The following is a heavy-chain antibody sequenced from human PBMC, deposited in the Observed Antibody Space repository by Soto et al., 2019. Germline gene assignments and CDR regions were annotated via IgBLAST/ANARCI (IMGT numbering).Heavy chain of an antibody. CDR3: ARDPAP. CDR2: IYNSGST. Sequence: QVQLQESGPGLVKPSQTLSLTCTVSGGSISSGGYYWSWIRQHPGKGLEWIGYIYNSGSTYYNPSLQSRVTISADTSKNQFSLKLRSVAAPANAVHYCARDPAPWGQGTLVTVSS. V-gene: IGHV4-31*03. CDR1: GGSISSGGYY. J-gene: IGHJ5*02.